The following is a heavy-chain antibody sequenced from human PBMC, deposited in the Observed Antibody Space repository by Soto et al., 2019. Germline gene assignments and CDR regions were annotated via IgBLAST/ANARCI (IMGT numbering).Heavy chain of an antibody. Sequence: ASVKVSCKASGYTFTSYDINWVRQATGQGLEWMGWMNPNSGNTGYAQKFQGKVTMTRSTSISTAYMELSSLRTEDAAVYYCARDPRYCNGGECHPSLGWFDSWGQGTLVTVSS. D-gene: IGHD2-8*02. CDR1: GYTFTSYD. CDR2: MNPNSGNT. V-gene: IGHV1-8*01. CDR3: ARDPRYCNGGECHPSLGWFDS. J-gene: IGHJ5*01.